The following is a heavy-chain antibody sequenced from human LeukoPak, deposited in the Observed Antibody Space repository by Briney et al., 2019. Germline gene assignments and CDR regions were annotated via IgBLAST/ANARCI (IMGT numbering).Heavy chain of an antibody. CDR3: AREFSGTSIAARVFDS. CDR2: IHSSGGT. CDR1: GGSITSYC. Sequence: PSETLSLTCTVSGGSITSYCWTYIRQPAGKGLEWIGRIHSSGGTNYSPSLKSRVTMSLDTSKNQFSLNLSSVTAADTAIYYCAREFSGTSIAARVFDSWGQGTLVTVSS. V-gene: IGHV4-4*07. D-gene: IGHD6-6*01. J-gene: IGHJ4*02.